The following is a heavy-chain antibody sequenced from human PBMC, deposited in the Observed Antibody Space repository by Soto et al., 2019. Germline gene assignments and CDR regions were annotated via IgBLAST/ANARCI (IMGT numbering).Heavy chain of an antibody. CDR1: CASIRSWGCY. D-gene: IGHD5-12*01. CDR3: ARIEMASIK. V-gene: IGHV4-31*03. Sequence: PLSRTCSFSCASIRSWGCYWSWLLQSPGKGLEWIGHIYYTGSTFVSPSLKGRLTISLDTSKNQFSLDLSSVTAADTAMYYCARIEMASIKWGRGTLVTVSS. CDR2: IYYTGST. J-gene: IGHJ4*02.